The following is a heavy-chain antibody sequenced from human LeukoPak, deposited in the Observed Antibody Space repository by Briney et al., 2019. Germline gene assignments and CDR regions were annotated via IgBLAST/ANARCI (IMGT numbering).Heavy chain of an antibody. D-gene: IGHD3-10*01. Sequence: TGESLRISCKGSGCSFTSYWISWVRQMPGKGLEWMGRIDPSDSYSNYSPSFQGHVTISADKSISTAYLQWSSLKASDTAMYYCARHKHPGDWFDPWGQGTLVTVSS. CDR2: IDPSDSYS. V-gene: IGHV5-10-1*01. CDR3: ARHKHPGDWFDP. CDR1: GCSFTSYW. J-gene: IGHJ5*02.